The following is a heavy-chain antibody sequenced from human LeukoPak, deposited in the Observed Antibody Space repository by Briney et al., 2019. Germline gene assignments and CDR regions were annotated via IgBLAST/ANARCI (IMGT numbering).Heavy chain of an antibody. D-gene: IGHD2-2*01. V-gene: IGHV3-30*04. CDR3: ARGDCSSTSCYLFDY. CDR2: ISHDGSNR. J-gene: IGHJ4*02. CDR1: GFSFSSYA. Sequence: PGGSLRLSCAASGFSFSSYAMHWVRQAPGTGLEWVAVISHDGSNRYYADSVKGRFTISRDNSKNTLYLQMNSLRVEDTAVYYCARGDCSSTSCYLFDYWGQGTLVTVSS.